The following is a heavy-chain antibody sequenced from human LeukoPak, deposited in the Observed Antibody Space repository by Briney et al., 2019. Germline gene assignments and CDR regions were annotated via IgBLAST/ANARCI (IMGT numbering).Heavy chain of an antibody. V-gene: IGHV1-69*04. J-gene: IGHJ6*02. D-gene: IGHD6-13*01. CDR1: GGTFSSYA. CDR2: IIPILGIA. CDR3: ASPGYSSSWYRGDYYYGMDV. Sequence: GASVKVSCKASGGTFSSYAISWVRQAPGQGLEWMGRIIPILGIANYAQKFQGRVTITADKSTSTAYMELSSLRSEDTAVYYCASPGYSSSWYRGDYYYGMDVWGQGTTVTVSS.